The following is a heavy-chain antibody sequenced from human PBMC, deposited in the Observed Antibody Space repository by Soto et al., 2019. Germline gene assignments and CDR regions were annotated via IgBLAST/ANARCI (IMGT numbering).Heavy chain of an antibody. CDR1: GFDFISSG. D-gene: IGHD5-12*01. CDR3: SAEPPYTAIEWVV. CDR2: IVAYSGQI. J-gene: IGHJ6*02. V-gene: IGHV1-58*02. Sequence: SVKVSCKASGFDFISSGIQWVRQARGQRLEWIGWIVAYSGQIHYDQKFQDGVTITRETSTGTGDIEVTSLSSADTAVYYCSAEPPYTAIEWVVWVQGTTVTVCS.